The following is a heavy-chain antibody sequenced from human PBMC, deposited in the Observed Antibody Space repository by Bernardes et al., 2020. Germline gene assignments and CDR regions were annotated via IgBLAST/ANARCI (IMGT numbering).Heavy chain of an antibody. D-gene: IGHD6-6*01. V-gene: IGHV4-34*01. CDR1: GGSFSGYY. CDR3: AGVAARPYRFDY. Sequence: SETLSLTCAVYGGSFSGYYWSWIRQPPGKGLEWIGEINHSGSTNYNPSLKSRVTISVDTSKNQFSLKLSSVTAADTAVYYCAGVAARPYRFDYWGQGTLVTVSS. CDR2: INHSGST. J-gene: IGHJ4*02.